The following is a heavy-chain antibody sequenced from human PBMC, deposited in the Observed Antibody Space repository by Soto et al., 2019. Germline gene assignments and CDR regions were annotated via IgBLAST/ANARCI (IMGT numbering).Heavy chain of an antibody. V-gene: IGHV4-39*07. CDR2: IYYSGST. CDR1: GGSISSSSYY. CDR3: GGTAHSSGGYRGGFDY. D-gene: IGHD6-19*01. Sequence: SETLSLTCTVSGGSISSSSYYWGWIRQPPGKGLEWIGSIYYSGSTNYNPSLKSRVTISVDTSKNQFSLKLSSVTAADTAVFYCGGTAHSSGGYRGGFDYWGQGPRVTVSS. J-gene: IGHJ4*02.